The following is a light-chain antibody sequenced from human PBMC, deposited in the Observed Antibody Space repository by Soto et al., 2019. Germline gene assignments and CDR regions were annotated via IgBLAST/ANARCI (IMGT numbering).Light chain of an antibody. V-gene: IGKV1-39*01. CDR2: AAS. Sequence: DIRMTQSPSSLSAFVGDTFTITCHTGPPLSVYLNWYQQEPGKAPTLLISAASTLQSGVPSRFSGSGKGTHFTLSISDLRPEDFATYYCQQTYAAPLTFGGGTKVDI. J-gene: IGKJ4*01. CDR3: QQTYAAPLT. CDR1: PPLSVY.